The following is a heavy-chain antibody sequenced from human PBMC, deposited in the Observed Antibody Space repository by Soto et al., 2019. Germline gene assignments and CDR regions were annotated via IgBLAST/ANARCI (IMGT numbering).Heavy chain of an antibody. D-gene: IGHD2-2*02. Sequence: GGSLRLSCAASGFTVSSNYMSWVRQAPGKGLEWVSVIYSGGSTYYADSVKGRFTISRDNSKNTLYLQMNSLRAEDTAVYYCARVLGLPAAIPRFDPWGQGTLVTVSS. CDR2: IYSGGST. CDR1: GFTVSSNY. V-gene: IGHV3-53*01. J-gene: IGHJ5*02. CDR3: ARVLGLPAAIPRFDP.